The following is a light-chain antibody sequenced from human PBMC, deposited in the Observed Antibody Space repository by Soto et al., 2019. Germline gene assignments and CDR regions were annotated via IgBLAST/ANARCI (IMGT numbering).Light chain of an antibody. Sequence: DIQLTQSPSFLSASLGDRVTITCRASQGIGSYLAWYQQKPGKAPRLLIYAASTLQSGVPSRFSRSGSDTEFTLTISSLQPEDFETHYCQQINNYPLTLGGGTKVDIK. V-gene: IGKV1-9*01. CDR1: QGIGSY. J-gene: IGKJ4*01. CDR2: AAS. CDR3: QQINNYPLT.